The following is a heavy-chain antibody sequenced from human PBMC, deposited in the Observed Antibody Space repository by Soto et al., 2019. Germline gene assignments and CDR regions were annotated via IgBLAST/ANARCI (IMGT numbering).Heavy chain of an antibody. D-gene: IGHD1-26*01. V-gene: IGHV6-1*01. CDR2: TYYRSKWYN. Sequence: SQTLSLTCAISGDSVSSNSAAWNWIRQSPSRGLEWLGRTYYRSKWYNDYAVSVKSRITINPDTSKNQVSLQLNSVTPEDTAIYYFAREIQWEGWFAPWGQGTLVTVSS. J-gene: IGHJ5*02. CDR3: AREIQWEGWFAP. CDR1: GDSVSSNSAA.